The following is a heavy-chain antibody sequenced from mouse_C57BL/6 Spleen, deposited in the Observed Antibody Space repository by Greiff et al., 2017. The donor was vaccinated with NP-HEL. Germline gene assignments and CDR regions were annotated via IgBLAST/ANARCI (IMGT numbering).Heavy chain of an antibody. D-gene: IGHD2-5*01. V-gene: IGHV5-4*01. CDR3: ARDRGSSNYWCAY. CDR2: ISDGGSYT. J-gene: IGHJ3*01. Sequence: VQLKESGGGLVKPGGSLKLSCAASGFTFSSYAMSWVRQTPEKRLEWVATISDGGSYTYYPDNVKGRFTISRDNAKNNLYLQMSHLKSEDTAMYYCARDRGSSNYWCAYWGQGTLVTVSA. CDR1: GFTFSSYA.